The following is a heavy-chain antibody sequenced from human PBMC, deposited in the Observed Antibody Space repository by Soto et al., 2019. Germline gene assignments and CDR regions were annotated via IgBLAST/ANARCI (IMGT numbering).Heavy chain of an antibody. Sequence: PSETLSLTCAVYGGSFSGYYWSWIRQPPGKGLEWIGEINHSGSTNSNPSLKSRVTISVDTSKNQFSMKLSSVTAADTAVYYCARRVSRWYPGWGQGTLVTVSS. J-gene: IGHJ4*02. CDR2: INHSGST. V-gene: IGHV4-34*01. D-gene: IGHD6-13*01. CDR1: GGSFSGYY. CDR3: ARRVSRWYPG.